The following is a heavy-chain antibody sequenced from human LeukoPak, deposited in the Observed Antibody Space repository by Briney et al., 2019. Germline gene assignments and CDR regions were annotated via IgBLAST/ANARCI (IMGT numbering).Heavy chain of an antibody. D-gene: IGHD3-10*01. CDR2: INHSGST. CDR1: GGSFSGYY. Sequence: PSETLSLTCAVYGGSFSGYYWSWIRQPPGKGLEWIGEINHSGSTNYNPSLKSRVTISVDTSKNQFSLKLSSVTAADTAVYYCARQMGAAMVRGNFDYWGQGTLVTVSS. V-gene: IGHV4-34*01. J-gene: IGHJ4*02. CDR3: ARQMGAAMVRGNFDY.